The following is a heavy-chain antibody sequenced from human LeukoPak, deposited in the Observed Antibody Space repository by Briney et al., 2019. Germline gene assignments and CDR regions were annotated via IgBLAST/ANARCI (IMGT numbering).Heavy chain of an antibody. Sequence: SETLSLTCTVSGGSISSYYWSWIRQPPGKGLEWIGYIYYSGSTNYNPSLKSRVTISVDTSKNQFSLKLSSVTAADTAVYYCERDTRLYSSGWIFFDYWGQGTLVTVSS. CDR2: IYYSGST. CDR1: GGSISSYY. V-gene: IGHV4-59*01. D-gene: IGHD6-19*01. CDR3: ERDTRLYSSGWIFFDY. J-gene: IGHJ4*02.